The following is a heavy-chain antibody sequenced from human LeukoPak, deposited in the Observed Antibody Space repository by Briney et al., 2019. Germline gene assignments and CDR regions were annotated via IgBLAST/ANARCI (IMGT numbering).Heavy chain of an antibody. D-gene: IGHD3-22*01. CDR1: GFTFSGYG. Sequence: PGRSLRLSCAASGFTFSGYGMHWVRQAPGKGLEWVAVISYDGSNKYYADSVKGRFTISRDNSKNTLYLQMNSLRAEDTAVYYCAKSYYYDSSGYSDYWGQGTLVTVSS. J-gene: IGHJ4*02. CDR2: ISYDGSNK. CDR3: AKSYYYDSSGYSDY. V-gene: IGHV3-30*18.